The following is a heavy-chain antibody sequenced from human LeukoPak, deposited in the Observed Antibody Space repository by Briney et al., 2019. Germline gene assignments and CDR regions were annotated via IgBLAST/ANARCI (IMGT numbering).Heavy chain of an antibody. CDR1: GGSISSGGYY. J-gene: IGHJ4*02. Sequence: SETLSLTCTVSGGSISSGGYYWSWIRQPPGKGLEWIGYIYHSGSTYYNPSLKSRVTISVDRSKNQFSLKLSSVTAADTAVYYCASRYYDILTGYSPFDYWGQGTLVTVSS. CDR3: ASRYYDILTGYSPFDY. V-gene: IGHV4-30-2*01. D-gene: IGHD3-9*01. CDR2: IYHSGST.